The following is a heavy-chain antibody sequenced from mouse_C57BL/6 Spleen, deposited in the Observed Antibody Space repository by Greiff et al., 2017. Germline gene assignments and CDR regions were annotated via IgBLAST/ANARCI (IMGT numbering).Heavy chain of an antibody. CDR1: GYTFTSYW. CDR3: ARRPFGSDWYFDV. CDR2: IDPSDSYT. D-gene: IGHD1-1*01. J-gene: IGHJ1*03. V-gene: IGHV1-50*01. Sequence: QVQLQQPGAELVKPGASVKLSCKASGYTFTSYWMQWVKQRPGQGLEWIGDIDPSDSYTTYNQKFKGKATLTVDTSSSTAYMQLSSLTSEDSAVYYCARRPFGSDWYFDVWGTGTTVTVSS.